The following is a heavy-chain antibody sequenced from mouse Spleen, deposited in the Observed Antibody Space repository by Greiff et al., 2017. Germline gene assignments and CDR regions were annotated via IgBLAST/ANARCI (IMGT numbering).Heavy chain of an antibody. Sequence: DVKLQESGPGLVKPSQSLSLTCSVTGYSITSGYYWNWIRQFPGNKLEWMGYISYDGSNNYNTSLKNRISITRDTSKNQFFLKLNSVTTEDTATYYCARTGTNYAMDYWGQGTSVTVSS. CDR1: GYSITSGYY. CDR3: ARTGTNYAMDY. D-gene: IGHD4-1*01. J-gene: IGHJ4*01. CDR2: ISYDGSN. V-gene: IGHV3-6*01.